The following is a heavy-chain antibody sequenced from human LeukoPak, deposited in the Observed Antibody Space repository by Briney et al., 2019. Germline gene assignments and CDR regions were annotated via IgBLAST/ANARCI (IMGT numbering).Heavy chain of an antibody. CDR2: IYYSGST. CDR3: ARGEGYCSSTSCYMGAFDI. V-gene: IGHV4-59*01. CDR1: GGSISSYY. J-gene: IGHJ3*02. Sequence: SETLSLTCTVSGGSISSYYWSWIRQPPGKGLEWIGYIYYSGSTNYNPSLKSRVTISVDTSKNQFSLKLSSVTAADTAVYYCARGEGYCSSTSCYMGAFDIWGQGTMVTVSS. D-gene: IGHD2-2*02.